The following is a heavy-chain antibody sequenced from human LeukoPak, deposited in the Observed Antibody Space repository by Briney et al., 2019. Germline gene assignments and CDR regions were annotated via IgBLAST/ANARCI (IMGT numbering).Heavy chain of an antibody. V-gene: IGHV3-74*01. CDR3: ARGPNSNWSGLDF. CDR1: GLSFSGHW. Sequence: HTGGSLRLSCTASGLSFSGHWMHWARQLPGKGLVWVSRISPTGSTTSYADSVKGRFTVSRDNAKNTLYLQVNNLRAEDTAVYYCARGPNSNWSGLDFWGRGTLLTVSS. D-gene: IGHD6-6*01. J-gene: IGHJ4*02. CDR2: ISPTGSTT.